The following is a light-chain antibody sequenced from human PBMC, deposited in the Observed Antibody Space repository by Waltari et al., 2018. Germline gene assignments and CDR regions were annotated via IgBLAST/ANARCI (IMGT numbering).Light chain of an antibody. Sequence: DIQMTQSPSTVSAYVGDRVTIPCRASQTVGDWLAWYQQKPGKAPKLLIYKASTLQNGVPSRFSGSGSGSEFTLTISSLQPDDVAIYYCQQYNTFSSFGQGTRLEL. CDR3: QQYNTFSS. V-gene: IGKV1-5*03. CDR1: QTVGDW. CDR2: KAS. J-gene: IGKJ2*01.